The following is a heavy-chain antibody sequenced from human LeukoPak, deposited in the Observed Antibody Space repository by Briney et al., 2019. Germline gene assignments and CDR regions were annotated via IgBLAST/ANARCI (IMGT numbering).Heavy chain of an antibody. CDR2: FYYSGVT. V-gene: IGHV4-61*08. Sequence: SQTLSLTCTVSGGSISSGGYYWSWIRQPPGSKLEWIGYFYYSGVTNYNPSLKSRVTISIDTSKTQVFLDLNFVTAADTAVYYCARRNFYGSGRHFDFWGQGTLVTVS. J-gene: IGHJ4*02. D-gene: IGHD3-10*01. CDR3: ARRNFYGSGRHFDF. CDR1: GGSISSGGYY.